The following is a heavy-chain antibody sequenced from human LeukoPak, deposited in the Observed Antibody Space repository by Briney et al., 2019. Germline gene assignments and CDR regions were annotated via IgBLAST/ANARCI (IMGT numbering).Heavy chain of an antibody. CDR2: IYYSGST. CDR1: GGSISNYY. J-gene: IGHJ2*01. Sequence: PSETLSLTCTVSGGSISNYYWSWIRQPPGKGLEWIGYIYYSGSTNYNPSLKSRVTMSVDTSKNQFSLKLSSESAADTAVYYCARSDRDLWYFDLRGRGTLVTVSS. V-gene: IGHV4-59*08. CDR3: ARSDRDLWYFDL.